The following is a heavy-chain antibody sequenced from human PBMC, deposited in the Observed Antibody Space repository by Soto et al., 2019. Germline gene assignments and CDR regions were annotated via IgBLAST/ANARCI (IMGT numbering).Heavy chain of an antibody. CDR1: GGSFSGYY. CDR2: IKDSGST. CDR3: ASGFRKVATSNYYYGMDV. V-gene: IGHV4-34*01. D-gene: IGHD5-12*01. J-gene: IGHJ6*02. Sequence: QVQLQQWGAGLLKPSETLSLTCAVYGGSFSGYYWSWIRQPPGKGLEWIGEIKDSGSTNYNPSLKSRVTISVDTSKNQCSLKLSYVTAADTAVYYCASGFRKVATSNYYYGMDVWGQGPTVPVSS.